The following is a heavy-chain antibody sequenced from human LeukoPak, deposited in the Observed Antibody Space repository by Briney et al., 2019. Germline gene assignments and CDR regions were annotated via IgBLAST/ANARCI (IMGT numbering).Heavy chain of an antibody. CDR2: ISSSTSTT. V-gene: IGHV3-48*02. D-gene: IGHD3-10*01. CDR3: ARDILDYGSGRGVLDY. J-gene: IGHJ4*02. Sequence: GGSLRLSCAASGFTFSSYSMNWVRQAPGKGLEWVSSISSSTSTTYYADSVKGRFTTSRDNAKNSLYLQMNSLRDEDAAVYYCARDILDYGSGRGVLDYWGQGTLVTVSS. CDR1: GFTFSSYS.